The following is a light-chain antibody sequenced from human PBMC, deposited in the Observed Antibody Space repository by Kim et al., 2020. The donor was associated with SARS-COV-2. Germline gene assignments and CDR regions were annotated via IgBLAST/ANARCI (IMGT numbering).Light chain of an antibody. V-gene: IGKV1-33*01. J-gene: IGKJ4*01. CDR3: QQYNNLPLS. CDR2: DAS. CDR1: QDISYH. Sequence: DIQMTQSPSSLSASVGDRVTITCQASQDISYHLTWYQQKPGRAPNLLISDASNLEPGVPSRFSGGGSGTDFTFTISSLQPEDIATYYCQQYNNLPLSFGGGTKLEIK.